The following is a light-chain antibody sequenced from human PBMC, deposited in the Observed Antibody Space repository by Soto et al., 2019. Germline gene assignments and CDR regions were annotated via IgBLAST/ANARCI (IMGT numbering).Light chain of an antibody. CDR1: ETISSHY. CDR3: QNFGDSPFT. CDR2: GAS. J-gene: IGKJ3*01. Sequence: EIVLMQSPDPLSLSPGERATLSCRASETISSHYIAWYQQKPGQAPRLLIFGASTRATGIPDRFSGSWSGTDFTLTISRLEPEDFAVYYCQNFGDSPFTFGPWTKVDIK. V-gene: IGKV3-20*01.